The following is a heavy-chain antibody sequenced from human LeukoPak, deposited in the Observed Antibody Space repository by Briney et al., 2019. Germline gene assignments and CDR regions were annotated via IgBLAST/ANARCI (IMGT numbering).Heavy chain of an antibody. CDR1: GFTFSNYA. Sequence: PGESLRLSCAASGFTFSNYALHWVRQGPGKGLEWLAIISYDGTSEYYRDSVRGRFTVSRDNSMYTMFLQMDSLSPEDTAIYYCARGKGNKGWSMGYWGQGTLVTVSS. CDR3: ARGKGNKGWSMGY. V-gene: IGHV3-30*04. J-gene: IGHJ4*02. D-gene: IGHD6-19*01. CDR2: ISYDGTSE.